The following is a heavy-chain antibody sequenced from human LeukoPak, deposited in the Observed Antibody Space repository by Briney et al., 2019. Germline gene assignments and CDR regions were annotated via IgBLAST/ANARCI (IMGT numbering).Heavy chain of an antibody. J-gene: IGHJ4*02. CDR2: INEDGSQK. D-gene: IGHD5-24*01. Sequence: GGSPRLSCADWGFTFSYYRMAWLRQVPGKGLEWVANINEDGSQKNYLDSVKGRFTTSRDNAKKSLYLQMNSLRVEDTAVYYCARDRAYNRSDDWGQGTLVTVSS. V-gene: IGHV3-7*01. CDR3: ARDRAYNRSDD. CDR1: GFTFSYYR.